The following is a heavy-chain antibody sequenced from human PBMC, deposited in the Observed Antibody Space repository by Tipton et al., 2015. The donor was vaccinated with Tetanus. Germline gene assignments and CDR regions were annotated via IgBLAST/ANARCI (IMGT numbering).Heavy chain of an antibody. J-gene: IGHJ4*02. Sequence: TLSLTCTVSGGSISTYYWSWIRQPPGKGLEWIGYIYYRGSTNYYPSLKSRVTMSVDTSKNQFSLNLSSVTAAVTAVYYCARGDGSAPHYWGQGALVTVSS. CDR2: IYYRGST. CDR1: GGSISTYY. V-gene: IGHV4-59*01. CDR3: ARGDGSAPHY. D-gene: IGHD5-24*01.